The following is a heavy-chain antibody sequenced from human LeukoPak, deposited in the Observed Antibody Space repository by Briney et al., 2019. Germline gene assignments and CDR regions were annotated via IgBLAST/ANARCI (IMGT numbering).Heavy chain of an antibody. Sequence: SETLSLTCTVSGASVSSYYWSWIRQPPGKGPEWIGYFSYSGSTNYNPSLKSRVTISVDTSKNQFSLKLSSVTAADTAVYYCARRSSYYDFWSGYFGSAFDIWGQGTMVTVSS. CDR2: FSYSGST. CDR3: ARRSSYYDFWSGYFGSAFDI. V-gene: IGHV4-59*02. D-gene: IGHD3-3*01. CDR1: GASVSSYY. J-gene: IGHJ3*02.